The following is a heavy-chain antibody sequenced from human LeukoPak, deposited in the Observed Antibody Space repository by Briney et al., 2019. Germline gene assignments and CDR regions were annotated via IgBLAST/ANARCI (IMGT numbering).Heavy chain of an antibody. CDR2: INSDGSST. Sequence: GGSLRLSCAASGFTFSSSWMHWVRQTPGKGLVWVSRINSDGSSTSYADSVKGRFTISRDNAKNTLSLQMNSLRAKDTAVYYCTRASRKEPDYWGQGTLVTVSS. J-gene: IGHJ4*02. D-gene: IGHD1-14*01. CDR1: GFTFSSSW. V-gene: IGHV3-74*01. CDR3: TRASRKEPDY.